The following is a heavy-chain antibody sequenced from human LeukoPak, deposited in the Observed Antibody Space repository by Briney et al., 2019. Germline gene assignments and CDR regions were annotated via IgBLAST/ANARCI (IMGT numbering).Heavy chain of an antibody. CDR3: ARSDSSGSHGDY. V-gene: IGHV1-2*02. J-gene: IGHJ4*02. D-gene: IGHD3-22*01. CDR1: GYTFTSYY. CDR2: INPNSGGT. Sequence: ASVKVSCKASGYTFTSYYMHWVRQAPGQGLEWMGWINPNSGGTNYAQKFQGRVTMTRDTSISTAYMELSRLRSDDTAVYYCARSDSSGSHGDYWGQGTLVTVSS.